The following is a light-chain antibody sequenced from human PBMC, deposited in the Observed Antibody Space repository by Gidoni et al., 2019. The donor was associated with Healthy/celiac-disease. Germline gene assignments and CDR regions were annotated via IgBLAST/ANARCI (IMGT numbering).Light chain of an antibody. CDR3: SSYTSSSTLVV. Sequence: QSALTQPASVSGSPGQSITISCPGTSSDVGGYNYVPWYQQHPGKAPKLMIYEVSHRPSGVSNLFSGSKSGNTASLTISGLQAEDEADYYCSSYTSSSTLVVFGGGTKLTVL. V-gene: IGLV2-14*01. CDR2: EVS. CDR1: SSDVGGYNY. J-gene: IGLJ2*01.